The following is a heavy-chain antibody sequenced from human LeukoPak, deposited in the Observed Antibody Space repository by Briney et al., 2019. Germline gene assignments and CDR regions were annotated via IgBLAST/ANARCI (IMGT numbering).Heavy chain of an antibody. CDR3: ARAGVVPAVPDAFDI. CDR2: ISAYNGNT. CDR1: GYTFTSSG. D-gene: IGHD2-2*01. V-gene: IGHV1-18*01. J-gene: IGHJ3*02. Sequence: ASVKVSCKASGYTFTSSGISWVRQAPGQGLEWMGWISAYNGNTNYAQKLQGRVTMTTDTSTSTAYMELRSLRSDDTAVYYCARAGVVPAVPDAFDIWGQGTMVTVSS.